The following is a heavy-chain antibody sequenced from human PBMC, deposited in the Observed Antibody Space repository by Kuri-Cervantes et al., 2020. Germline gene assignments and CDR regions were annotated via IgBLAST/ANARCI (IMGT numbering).Heavy chain of an antibody. V-gene: IGHV3-15*01. D-gene: IGHD3-3*01. CDR3: TTDGPRHGFWSGYSTP. J-gene: IGHJ4*02. CDR1: GFTFSNAW. CDR2: IKSKTDGGTT. Sequence: GESLKISCAASGFTFSNAWMSWVRQAPGKGLEWVGRIKSKTDGGTTDYAAPVKGRFTISRDDSKNTLYLQMNSPKTEDTAVYYCTTDGPRHGFWSGYSTPWGQGTLVTVSS.